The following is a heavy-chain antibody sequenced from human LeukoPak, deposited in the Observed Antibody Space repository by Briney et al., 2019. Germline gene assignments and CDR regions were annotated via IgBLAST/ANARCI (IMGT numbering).Heavy chain of an antibody. Sequence: GGSLRLSCAASSAAFGFTFIGYGMHWVRQAPNKGLEWVEFIEYDGSQKHFADPVKGRFTISRDNYANTLYLQLNSLRVVDTAVYDGATGRGLPGYQFFAHWAQGTLVPVPT. V-gene: IGHV3-30*02. J-gene: IGHJ4*02. CDR2: IEYDGSQK. D-gene: IGHD3-9*01. CDR1: SAAFGFTFIGYG. CDR3: ATGRGLPGYQFFAH.